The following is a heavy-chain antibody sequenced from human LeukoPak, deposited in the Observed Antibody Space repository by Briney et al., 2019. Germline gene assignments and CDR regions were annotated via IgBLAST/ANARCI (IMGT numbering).Heavy chain of an antibody. J-gene: IGHJ4*02. V-gene: IGHV4-61*01. CDR1: GESVSSGTYY. CDR2: IYYSGST. D-gene: IGHD6-19*01. CDR3: ARITGGSGWYYFDY. Sequence: SETLSLTCTVSGESVSSGTYYWSWIRQPPGKGLEWIGYIYYSGSTNYNPSLKSRVTISVDTSKNQFSLKLSSVTAADTAVYYCARITGGSGWYYFDYWGQGTLVTVSS.